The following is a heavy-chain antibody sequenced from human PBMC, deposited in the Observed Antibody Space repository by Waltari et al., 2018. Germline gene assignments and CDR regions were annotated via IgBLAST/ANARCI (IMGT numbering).Heavy chain of an antibody. Sequence: QLQLQESGPGLVKPSETLSLTCTVSGGSISSQSYYWGWIRQSPGKGLEWLGTLYYSGKTFYNLSLRSRVTLAVDTPKNQFALQLRSVSAADAAVYYWAIENSNGWSTLFYMDGSGKGTTVTISS. V-gene: IGHV4-39*07. D-gene: IGHD6-19*01. CDR2: LYYSGKT. CDR1: GGSISSQSYY. CDR3: AIENSNGWSTLFYMDG. J-gene: IGHJ6*03.